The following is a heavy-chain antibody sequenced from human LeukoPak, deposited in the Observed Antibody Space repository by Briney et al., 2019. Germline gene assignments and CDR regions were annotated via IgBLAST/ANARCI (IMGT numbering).Heavy chain of an antibody. D-gene: IGHD2-8*01. CDR1: GYTFTGYY. V-gene: IGHV1-2*04. J-gene: IGHJ4*02. Sequence: ASVKVSCKASGYTFTGYYMHWVRQAPGQGLEWMGWINPNSGGANYAQKFQGWVTMTRDTSISTAYMELSRLRSDDTAVYYCGVGRSMGVTDYWGQGTLVTASS. CDR2: INPNSGGA. CDR3: GVGRSMGVTDY.